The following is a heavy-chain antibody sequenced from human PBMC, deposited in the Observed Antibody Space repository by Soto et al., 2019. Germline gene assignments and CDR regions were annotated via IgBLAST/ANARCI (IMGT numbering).Heavy chain of an antibody. V-gene: IGHV3-11*03. CDR3: ARSITDYYDSSGYYDDY. Sequence: GGSLRLSCAASGFTFSDYYMSWIRQAPGKGLEWVSYISSSSSYTNYADSVKGRFTISRDNAKNSLYLQMNSLRAEDTAVYYCARSITDYYDSSGYYDDYLGQGTLVTVSS. CDR2: ISSSSSYT. D-gene: IGHD3-22*01. J-gene: IGHJ4*02. CDR1: GFTFSDYY.